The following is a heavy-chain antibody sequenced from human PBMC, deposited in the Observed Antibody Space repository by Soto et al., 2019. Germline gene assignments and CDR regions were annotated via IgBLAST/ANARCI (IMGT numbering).Heavy chain of an antibody. CDR1: GFTFSSYS. Sequence: GGSLRLSCAASGFTFSSYSMNWVRQAPGKGLEWVSYISSSSSTIYYADSVKGRFTISRDNAKNSLYLQMNSLRDEDTAVYYCARDAQFSPPTYYYDSSGARAFDIWGQGTMVTVSS. CDR2: ISSSSSTI. J-gene: IGHJ3*02. V-gene: IGHV3-48*02. CDR3: ARDAQFSPPTYYYDSSGARAFDI. D-gene: IGHD3-22*01.